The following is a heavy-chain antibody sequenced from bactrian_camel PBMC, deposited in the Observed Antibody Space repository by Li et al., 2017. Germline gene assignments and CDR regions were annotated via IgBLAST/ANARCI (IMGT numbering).Heavy chain of an antibody. CDR2: AGDDGAT. J-gene: IGHJ4*01. D-gene: IGHD7*01. Sequence: HVQLVESGGGSVQAGGSLRLSCEASGYTYNTFCMGWFRQAPGKEREAVALAGDDGATKYAASVNGRFIVSRDNAKNTVYLQMDNLKPDDTALYYCAHTTKLCGGPRMERFEYPLWGQGTQVTVS. V-gene: IGHV3S53*01. CDR1: GYTYNTFC. CDR3: AHTTKLCGGPRMERFEYPL.